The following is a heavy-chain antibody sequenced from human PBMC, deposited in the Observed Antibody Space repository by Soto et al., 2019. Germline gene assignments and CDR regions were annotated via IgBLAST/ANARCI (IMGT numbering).Heavy chain of an antibody. V-gene: IGHV4-34*01. J-gene: IGHJ5*02. CDR2: INHSGST. Sequence: SETLSLTCAVYGGSFSGYYWSWIRQPPGKGLEWIGEINHSGSTNYNPSLKSRVTVSVDTSKKQFSLKLSSVTAADTAVYYCARGVTFYYDSSGYYNNYFDPWGRGTLVTVSS. D-gene: IGHD3-22*01. CDR1: GGSFSGYY. CDR3: ARGVTFYYDSSGYYNNYFDP.